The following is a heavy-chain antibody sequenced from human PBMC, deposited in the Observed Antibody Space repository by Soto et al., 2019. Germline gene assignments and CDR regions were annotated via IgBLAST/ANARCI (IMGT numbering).Heavy chain of an antibody. Sequence: LRLSCAASGFTFSSYAMHWVRQAPGKGLEWVAVISYDGSNKYYADSVKGRFTISRDNSKNTLYLQMNSLRAEDTAVYYCARGIYDSSGSHPDYYYYGMDVWGQGTTVTVSS. V-gene: IGHV3-30-3*01. CDR3: ARGIYDSSGSHPDYYYYGMDV. CDR2: ISYDGSNK. CDR1: GFTFSSYA. J-gene: IGHJ6*02. D-gene: IGHD3-22*01.